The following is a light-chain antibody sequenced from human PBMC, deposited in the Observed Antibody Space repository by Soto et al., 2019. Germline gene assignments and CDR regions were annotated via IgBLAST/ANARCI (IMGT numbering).Light chain of an antibody. Sequence: DIQMTQSPSSLSASVGDRATITCRASQGVANYLGWYQQKPGKVPKALIYGVSTLQSGVPSRFSGSGSDTDFTLTISSLQPEDAATYYCQHYRSAQMTFGQGTKVDIK. CDR1: QGVANY. J-gene: IGKJ1*01. V-gene: IGKV1-27*01. CDR3: QHYRSAQMT. CDR2: GVS.